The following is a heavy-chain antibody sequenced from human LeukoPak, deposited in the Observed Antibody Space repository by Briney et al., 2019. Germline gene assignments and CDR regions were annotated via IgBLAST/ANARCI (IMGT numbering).Heavy chain of an antibody. V-gene: IGHV3-30*04. D-gene: IGHD3-3*01. CDR2: ISYDGSNK. CDR1: GFTFSSYA. Sequence: PGGSLRLSCAASGFTFSSYAMHWVRQAPGRGLEWMAVISYDGSNKYYADSVKGRFTISRDNSKNTLYLQMNSLRAEDTAVYYCARDTGFGVVINPTYGMDVWGRGTTVTVSS. J-gene: IGHJ6*02. CDR3: ARDTGFGVVINPTYGMDV.